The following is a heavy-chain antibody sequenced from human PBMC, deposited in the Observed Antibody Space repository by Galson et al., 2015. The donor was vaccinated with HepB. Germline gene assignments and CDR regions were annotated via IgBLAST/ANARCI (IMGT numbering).Heavy chain of an antibody. CDR3: ARDPDGGWSAGLKYYFDY. Sequence: SLRLSCAASGFTFTSHGMHWARHCPGKGLEWVAAVDHDGSNKYYRDSVRGRFTIFRDYSQNTVYLRMDSLTVGDTAVYYCARDPDGGWSAGLKYYFDYWGQGTPVTVSS. CDR1: GFTFTSHG. D-gene: IGHD6-19*01. V-gene: IGHV3-33*01. J-gene: IGHJ4*02. CDR2: VDHDGSNK.